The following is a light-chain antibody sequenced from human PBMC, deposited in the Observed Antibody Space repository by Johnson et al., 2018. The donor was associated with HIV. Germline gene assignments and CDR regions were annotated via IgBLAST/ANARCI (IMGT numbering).Light chain of an antibody. V-gene: IGLV1-51*02. Sequence: QSVLTQPPSVSAAPGQKVTISCSGSSSNIGSHYVSWYQQLPGTAPKLLIFENNKRPSGLPDRFSGSTSGTSATLSITVLPTVDEAEYYGGTWDSSLSIGDVFGTGTKVTVL. J-gene: IGLJ1*01. CDR2: ENN. CDR3: GTWDSSLSIGDV. CDR1: SSNIGSHY.